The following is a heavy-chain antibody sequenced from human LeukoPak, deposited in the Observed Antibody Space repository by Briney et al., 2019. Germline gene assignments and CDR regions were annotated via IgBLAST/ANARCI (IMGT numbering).Heavy chain of an antibody. CDR1: GYSISSGYY. Sequence: SETLSLXCAVSGYSISSGYYWGWIRQPPGKGLEWIGIIYHSGSTYYNPSLNSRVTISVDTSTNHFSLKLSSVTAADTAVYYCARGEWGDYGGKGAIDYWGQGTLVTVSS. V-gene: IGHV4-38-2*01. CDR2: IYHSGST. CDR3: ARGEWGDYGGKGAIDY. J-gene: IGHJ4*02. D-gene: IGHD4-23*01.